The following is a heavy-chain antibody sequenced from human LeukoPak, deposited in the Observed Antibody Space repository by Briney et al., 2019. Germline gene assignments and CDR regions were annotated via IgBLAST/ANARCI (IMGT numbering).Heavy chain of an antibody. V-gene: IGHV3-30-3*01. Sequence: GRSLRLSCAASGFTFSSYAMHWVRQAPGKGLEWVAVISYDGSNKYYADSVKGRFTISRDNSKNTLYLQMNSLRAEDTAVYYCARDSIQAVLLWFGESFDPYGMDVWGQGTTVTVSS. CDR3: ARDSIQAVLLWFGESFDPYGMDV. J-gene: IGHJ6*02. D-gene: IGHD3-10*01. CDR2: ISYDGSNK. CDR1: GFTFSSYA.